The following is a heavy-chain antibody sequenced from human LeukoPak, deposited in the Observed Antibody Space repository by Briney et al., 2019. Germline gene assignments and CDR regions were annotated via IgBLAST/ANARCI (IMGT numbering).Heavy chain of an antibody. CDR3: AIYGIVVPALDS. CDR1: GFPFSSYA. V-gene: IGHV3-7*03. CDR2: IKQDGSDK. Sequence: PGGSLRLSCEASGFPFSSYAMTWVRQAPGKGLEWVANIKQDGSDKYYVDSVRGRFTISRDNAKNSLYLQMNSLRAEDTAVYYCAIYGIVVPALDSWGQGTLVTVSS. J-gene: IGHJ4*02. D-gene: IGHD3-22*01.